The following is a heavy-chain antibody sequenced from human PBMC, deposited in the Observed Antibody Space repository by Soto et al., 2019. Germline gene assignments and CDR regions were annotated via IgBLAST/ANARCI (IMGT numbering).Heavy chain of an antibody. J-gene: IGHJ5*02. D-gene: IGHD2-2*01. CDR1: GGSISSGGYY. Sequence: QVQLQESGPGLVKPSQTLSLTCTVSGGSISSGGYYWSWIRQHPGKGLEWIGYIYHSGTTYYNPSLKSRVTISVDTSKNQCSLKLTSVTAADTAVYYWARVRVNQLLGWLDPWGQGTLVTVSS. V-gene: IGHV4-31*03. CDR3: ARVRVNQLLGWLDP. CDR2: IYHSGTT.